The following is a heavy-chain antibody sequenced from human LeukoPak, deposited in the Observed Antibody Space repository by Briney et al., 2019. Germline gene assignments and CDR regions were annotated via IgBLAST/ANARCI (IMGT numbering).Heavy chain of an antibody. J-gene: IGHJ4*02. Sequence: SETLSLTCAVSGYSISSGDYWGWIRQPPGKGLEWIGSIFHSGITYYNPSLKSRLTISVDTSKNQFSLKLSSVTAADTSVYYCARRVYTSSWYFDYWGQGTLVTVSS. D-gene: IGHD6-13*01. CDR3: ARRVYTSSWYFDY. CDR1: GYSISSGDY. CDR2: IFHSGIT. V-gene: IGHV4-38-2*01.